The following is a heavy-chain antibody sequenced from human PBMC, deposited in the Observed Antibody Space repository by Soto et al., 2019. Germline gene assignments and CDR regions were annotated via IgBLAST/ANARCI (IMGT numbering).Heavy chain of an antibody. D-gene: IGHD3-10*01. V-gene: IGHV3-48*03. J-gene: IGHJ4*02. Sequence: GGSLRLSCAASGFTFSSYEMNWVRQAPGKGLEWLSYISSGGSTIYYADPVKGRFTISRDNAKNSLYLQMNSLRAEDTAVYYCARDHSVRTHYFDYWGQGTLVTVSS. CDR1: GFTFSSYE. CDR3: ARDHSVRTHYFDY. CDR2: ISSGGSTI.